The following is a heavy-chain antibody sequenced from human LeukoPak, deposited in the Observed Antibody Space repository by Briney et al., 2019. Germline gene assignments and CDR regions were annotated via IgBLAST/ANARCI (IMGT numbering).Heavy chain of an antibody. V-gene: IGHV3-23*01. J-gene: IGHJ4*02. CDR2: MSGSGGRT. D-gene: IGHD2-15*01. Sequence: GRSLRLSCAASGFTFSNYAMHWVRQAPGKGLEWVSAMSGSGGRTYYADSVKGRFTISRDNSKDTLYLQMNSLRAEDTAVYYCAKWGCSGGSCYPFAYWGQGTLVTVSS. CDR1: GFTFSNYA. CDR3: AKWGCSGGSCYPFAY.